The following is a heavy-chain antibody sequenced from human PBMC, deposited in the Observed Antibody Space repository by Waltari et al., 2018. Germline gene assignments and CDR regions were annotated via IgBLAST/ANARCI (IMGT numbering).Heavy chain of an antibody. Sequence: EVQLVESGGGLVQPGRSLRLSCVGSGFSFADRALHWVRQVPGKGLRWVSGINWNSGNIGYADSVKGRVTISRDNAKNSLYLQINSVRTEDTALYYCTSDAFGNSIGGVFDYWGQGTLVNVSS. CDR3: TSDAFGNSIGGVFDY. CDR2: INWNSGNI. J-gene: IGHJ4*02. CDR1: GFSFADRA. D-gene: IGHD3-3*01. V-gene: IGHV3-9*01.